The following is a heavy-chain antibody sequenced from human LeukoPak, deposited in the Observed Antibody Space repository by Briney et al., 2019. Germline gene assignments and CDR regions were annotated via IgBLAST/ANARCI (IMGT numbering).Heavy chain of an antibody. Sequence: GGSLRLSCAVSGFTFSNNGMSWVRQAPGKGLEWVSSITDSGAGTYYADSVKGRFTISRDNFKNTLSLQMNSLRAEDTAVYYCAKDSPVATIWGQGTMVTVSS. CDR3: AKDSPVATI. J-gene: IGHJ3*02. V-gene: IGHV3-23*01. CDR2: ITDSGAGT. CDR1: GFTFSNNG. D-gene: IGHD5-12*01.